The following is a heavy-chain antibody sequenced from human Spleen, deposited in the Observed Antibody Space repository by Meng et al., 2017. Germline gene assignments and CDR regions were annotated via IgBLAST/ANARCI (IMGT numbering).Heavy chain of an antibody. CDR1: GGSFSDYY. J-gene: IGHJ4*02. CDR2: INHSGST. D-gene: IGHD4-11*01. V-gene: IGHV4-34*01. Sequence: QGQLTQWGAGLVKPSETLSLTCVVSGGSFSDYYWSWIRQPPGKGLEWIGEINHSGSTNYNPSLESRATISVDTSQNNLSLKLSSVTAADSAVYYCARGPTTMAHDFDYWGQGTLVTVSS. CDR3: ARGPTTMAHDFDY.